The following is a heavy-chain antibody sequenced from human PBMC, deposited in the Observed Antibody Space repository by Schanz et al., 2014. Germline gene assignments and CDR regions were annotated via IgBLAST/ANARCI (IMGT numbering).Heavy chain of an antibody. Sequence: QVQLVQSGAEVKKPGSSVKVSCTASGYTFTSYDINWVRQAPGQGLEWMGWISAYNGNTNYAQKLQGRVTMTTDTSTSTVYMELSSLRSEDTAVYYCARGRGFYDYWGQGTLVTVSS. J-gene: IGHJ4*02. V-gene: IGHV1-18*01. D-gene: IGHD3-10*01. CDR2: ISAYNGNT. CDR3: ARGRGFYDY. CDR1: GYTFTSYD.